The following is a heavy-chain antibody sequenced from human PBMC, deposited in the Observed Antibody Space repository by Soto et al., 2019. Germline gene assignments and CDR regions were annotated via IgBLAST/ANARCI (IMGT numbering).Heavy chain of an antibody. Sequence: ASVKVSCKASGYTFTSYYMHWVRQAPGQGLEWMGIINPSGGSTSYAQKFQGRVTMTRDTSTSTVYMELSSLRSEDTAVYYCARDQGEITIFGVVTLYGMDVWGQGTTVTSP. CDR1: GYTFTSYY. CDR3: ARDQGEITIFGVVTLYGMDV. J-gene: IGHJ6*02. V-gene: IGHV1-46*01. D-gene: IGHD3-3*01. CDR2: INPSGGST.